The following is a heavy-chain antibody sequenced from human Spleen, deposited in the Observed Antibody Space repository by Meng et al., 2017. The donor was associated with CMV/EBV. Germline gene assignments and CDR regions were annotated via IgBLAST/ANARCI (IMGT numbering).Heavy chain of an antibody. CDR3: AHRDYCSGGTCTFDY. V-gene: IGHV1-8*01. D-gene: IGHD2-15*01. CDR1: GYTFTSYD. CDR2: MNPNSGNT. J-gene: IGHJ4*02. Sequence: QVQLVQSGAEVKKSGASVTVSCKASGYTFTSYDINWVRQATGQGLEWMGWMNPNSGNTGYAQKFQGRVTMTRNTSISTAYMELSSLRSEDTAVYYCAHRDYCSGGTCTFDYWGQGTLVTVSS.